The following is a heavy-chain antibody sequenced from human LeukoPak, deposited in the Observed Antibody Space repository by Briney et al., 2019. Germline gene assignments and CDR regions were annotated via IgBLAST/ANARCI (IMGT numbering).Heavy chain of an antibody. J-gene: IGHJ5*02. CDR1: GGSFSGYY. D-gene: IGHD6-13*01. Sequence: SETLSLTCAVYGGSFSGYYWSWIRQPPGKGLEWIGEINHSGSTNYNPSLKSRVTISVDTSKNQFSLKLSSVTAADTAVYYCARRQTKAAAGTWFDPWGQGTLVTVSS. V-gene: IGHV4-34*01. CDR2: INHSGST. CDR3: ARRQTKAAAGTWFDP.